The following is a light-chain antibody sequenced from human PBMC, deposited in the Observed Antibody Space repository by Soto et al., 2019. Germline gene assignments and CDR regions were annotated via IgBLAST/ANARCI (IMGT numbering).Light chain of an antibody. CDR3: MQASQFPWT. J-gene: IGKJ1*01. V-gene: IGKV2-24*01. Sequence: DIVMTQTPLSSPATFGQPASISCRSSQSLVHSDGTTYLSWLQQRPGQPPRLLIHKMSNRFSGVRERFSGSWARTYFTLKTSRVEAEDVGVYYCMQASQFPWTFGQGTKVEIK. CDR1: QSLVHSDGTTY. CDR2: KMS.